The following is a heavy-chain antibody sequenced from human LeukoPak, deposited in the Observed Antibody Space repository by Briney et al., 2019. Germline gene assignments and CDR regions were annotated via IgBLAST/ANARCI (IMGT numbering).Heavy chain of an antibody. CDR3: ARQNFYRYCRSTSCYRPYYYYYMDV. CDR2: INHSGST. CDR1: GGSFSGYY. Sequence: SSETLSLTCAVYGGSFSGYYWSWIRQPPGKGLEWIGEINHSGSTNHNPSLKSRVTISVDTSKNQFSLKLSSVTAADTTVYYCARQNFYRYCRSTSCYRPYYYYYMDVWGKGTTVTISS. J-gene: IGHJ6*03. D-gene: IGHD2-2*01. V-gene: IGHV4-34*01.